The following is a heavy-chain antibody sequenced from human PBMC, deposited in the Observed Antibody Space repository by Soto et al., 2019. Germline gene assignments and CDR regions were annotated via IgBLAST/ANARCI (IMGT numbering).Heavy chain of an antibody. D-gene: IGHD1-26*01. V-gene: IGHV1-2*02. CDR3: ARDLAKGGGSAGFDY. CDR1: GYTFTVYY. Sequence: AASVKVSCKAPGYTFTVYYMHWVRQAPGQGLEWMGWINPKSGGTMYPQKFQGRVTMTWDTSISTAYMALTRLRSDDTAVYYCARDLAKGGGSAGFDYWGQGTLVTVSS. CDR2: INPKSGGT. J-gene: IGHJ4*02.